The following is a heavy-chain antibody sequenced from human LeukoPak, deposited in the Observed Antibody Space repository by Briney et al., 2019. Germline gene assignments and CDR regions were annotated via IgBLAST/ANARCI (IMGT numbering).Heavy chain of an antibody. J-gene: IGHJ4*02. CDR3: ARRAGAYSHPYDY. CDR2: IYSDNT. CDR1: GFTVSTNS. D-gene: IGHD4/OR15-4a*01. Sequence: GGSLRLSCTVSGFTVSTNSMSWVRQAPGKGLEWVSFIYSDNTHYSDSVKGRFTISRDNSKNTLYLQMNSLRAEDTAVYYCARRAGAYSHPYDYWGQGTLVTASS. V-gene: IGHV3-53*01.